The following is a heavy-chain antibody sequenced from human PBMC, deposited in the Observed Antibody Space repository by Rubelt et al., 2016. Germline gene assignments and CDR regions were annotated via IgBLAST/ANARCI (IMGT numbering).Heavy chain of an antibody. Sequence: QVQLQESGPGLVKPSETLSLTCAVYGGSFSGYYWSWIRQPPGKGLEWIGEINHSGSTNYNPSLKSRVTISVDTSKNQFSLKLGSVTAADTAVYYCARGRNPDYWGQGTLVTVSS. V-gene: IGHV4-34*01. J-gene: IGHJ4*02. CDR3: ARGRNPDY. CDR1: GGSFSGYY. D-gene: IGHD1-14*01. CDR2: INHSGST.